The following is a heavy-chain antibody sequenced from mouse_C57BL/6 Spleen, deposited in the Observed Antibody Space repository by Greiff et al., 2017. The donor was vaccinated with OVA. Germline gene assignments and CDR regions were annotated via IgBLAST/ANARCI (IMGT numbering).Heavy chain of an antibody. Sequence: QVQLQQPGAELVRPGSSVKLSCKASGYTFTSYWMHWVKQRPIQGLEWIGNIDPSDSETHYNQKFKDKATLTVDESSSTAYMQLSSLTSEDSAVYYCARSIYGSSYYYAMDYWGQGTSVTVSS. CDR2: IDPSDSET. D-gene: IGHD1-1*01. CDR3: ARSIYGSSYYYAMDY. J-gene: IGHJ4*01. CDR1: GYTFTSYW. V-gene: IGHV1-52*01.